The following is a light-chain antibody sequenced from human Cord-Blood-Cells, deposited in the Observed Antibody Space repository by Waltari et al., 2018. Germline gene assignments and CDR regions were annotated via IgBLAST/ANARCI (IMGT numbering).Light chain of an antibody. CDR3: CSYAGSSTFVV. J-gene: IGLJ2*01. Sequence: QSALPQPASVSGSPGPSITISSTGTSTDVGSYNLVSWYQQHPGKAPKLMIYEVSKRPSGVSNRFSGSKSGNTASLTISGLQAEDEADYYCCSYAGSSTFVVYGGGTKLTVL. V-gene: IGLV2-23*02. CDR1: STDVGSYNL. CDR2: EVS.